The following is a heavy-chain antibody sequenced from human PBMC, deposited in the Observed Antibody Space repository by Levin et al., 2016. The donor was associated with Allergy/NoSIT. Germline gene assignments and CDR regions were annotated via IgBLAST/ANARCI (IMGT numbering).Heavy chain of an antibody. J-gene: IGHJ4*02. CDR1: GDSINSRSYY. D-gene: IGHD2-15*01. CDR2: IYYSERT. Sequence: SETLSLTCTVSGDSINSRSYYWGWIRQPPGKGLEWIGSIYYSERTYYNPSLKSRVTISVDTSKNQLSLKMVSVTAGDTAIYYCASGDCSGGGCLGVPFDFWGQGTLGHR. CDR3: ASGDCSGGGCLGVPFDF. V-gene: IGHV4-39*01.